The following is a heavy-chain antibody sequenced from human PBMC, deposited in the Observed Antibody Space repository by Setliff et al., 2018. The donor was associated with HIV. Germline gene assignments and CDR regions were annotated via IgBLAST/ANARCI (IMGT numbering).Heavy chain of an antibody. D-gene: IGHD7-27*01. Sequence: GGPLRLSCAASGFTFSAHQMSWVRQPPGKGLEWVANIKADGTDKYYVDSVKGRFAISRDNSKNSLYLQMNSLRAEDTAVYYCARSGDGDYYYYMDVWGKGTTVTVSS. CDR1: GFTFSAHQ. CDR3: ARSGDGDYYYYMDV. V-gene: IGHV3-7*01. CDR2: IKADGTDK. J-gene: IGHJ6*03.